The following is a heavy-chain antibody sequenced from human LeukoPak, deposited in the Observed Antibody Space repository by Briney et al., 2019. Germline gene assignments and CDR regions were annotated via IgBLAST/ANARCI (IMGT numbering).Heavy chain of an antibody. CDR3: ARDVSSTPNWEFDY. CDR1: GYTFADYF. Sequence: ASVKVSCKTSGYTFADYFIHWVHQAPGQGLEWMGRINANSGVTEYEQKFQGRVTMTRDTSISTAYVEENWLISDDTAIYYCARDVSSTPNWEFDYWGQGTLVTVSS. J-gene: IGHJ4*02. V-gene: IGHV1-2*06. CDR2: INANSGVT. D-gene: IGHD1-26*01.